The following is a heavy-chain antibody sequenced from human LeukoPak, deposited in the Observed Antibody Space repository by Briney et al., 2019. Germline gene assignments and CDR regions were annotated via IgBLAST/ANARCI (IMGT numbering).Heavy chain of an antibody. D-gene: IGHD3-3*01. V-gene: IGHV4-4*09. CDR2: IYASGST. CDR1: GGSISSYY. J-gene: IGHJ6*03. CDR3: ARQIRDFSSGYPYYMDV. Sequence: SETLSLTCTVSGGSISSYYWSWIRQPPGKGLEWIGYIYASGSTNYNPSLKSRVTISVDTSKNQFSLKLSSVTAADTAVYYCARQIRDFSSGYPYYMDVRGKGTTVTVYS.